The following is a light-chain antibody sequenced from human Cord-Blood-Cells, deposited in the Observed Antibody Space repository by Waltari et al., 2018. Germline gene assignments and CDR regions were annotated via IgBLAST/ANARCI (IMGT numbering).Light chain of an antibody. V-gene: IGLV2-14*01. CDR2: DVS. CDR1: SSDVGGYNY. J-gene: IGLJ2*01. Sequence: QSALTQPASVSGSPGQSITISCTGTSSDVGGYNYVSWYQQHPGKAPKLMIYDVSNRPAAVPMLFAGSKSGNTASLTISGLQAEDEADYYCSSYTSSSSAVFGGGTKQTVL. CDR3: SSYTSSSSAV.